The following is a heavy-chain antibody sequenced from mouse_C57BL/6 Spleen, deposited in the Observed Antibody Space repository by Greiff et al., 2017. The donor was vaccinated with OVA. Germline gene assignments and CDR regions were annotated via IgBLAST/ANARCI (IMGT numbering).Heavy chain of an antibody. J-gene: IGHJ3*01. Sequence: EVKLVESGEGLVKPGGSLKLSCAASGFTFSSYAMSWVRQTPEKRLEWVAYISSGGDYIYYADTVKGRFTISRDNARNTLYLQMSSLKSEDTAMYYCTRDLGPGFAYWGQGTLVTVSA. CDR2: ISSGGDYI. CDR3: TRDLGPGFAY. V-gene: IGHV5-9-1*02. D-gene: IGHD3-3*01. CDR1: GFTFSSYA.